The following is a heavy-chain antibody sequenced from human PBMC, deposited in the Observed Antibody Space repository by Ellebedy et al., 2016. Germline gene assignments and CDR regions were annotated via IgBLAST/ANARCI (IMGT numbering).Heavy chain of an antibody. Sequence: ASVKVSCKASGYTFSDHYIHWVRQAPGQGLEWMGWINLKSGGTNYVQTFHGRVTMTRDTSISPANLDLSSLRLDDTAVYYCARAGSGWYEMDHWGQGTLVTVSS. J-gene: IGHJ4*02. CDR3: ARAGSGWYEMDH. CDR1: GYTFSDHY. V-gene: IGHV1-2*02. D-gene: IGHD6-19*01. CDR2: INLKSGGT.